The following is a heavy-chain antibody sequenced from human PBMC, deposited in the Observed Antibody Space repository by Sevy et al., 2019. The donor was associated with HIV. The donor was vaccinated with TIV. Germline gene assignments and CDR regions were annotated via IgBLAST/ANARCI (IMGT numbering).Heavy chain of an antibody. CDR1: GFSFSSYE. D-gene: IGHD3-3*01. V-gene: IGHV3-48*03. J-gene: IGHJ4*02. CDR2: ISNSGTSI. CDR3: SRGLPDFATYEHDFDC. Sequence: GGSLRLSCAASGFSFSSYEMNWVRQAPGKGLEWVSEISNSGTSISYSDSVRGGFTISRDNTRNLLYLQLNSLMAEDTAAYFCSRGLPDFATYEHDFDCWGQGTMVTVSS.